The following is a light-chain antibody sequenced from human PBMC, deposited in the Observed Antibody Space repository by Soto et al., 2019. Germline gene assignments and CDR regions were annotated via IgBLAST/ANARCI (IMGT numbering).Light chain of an antibody. CDR3: QQANSFPIT. CDR1: QGISRW. V-gene: IGKV1-12*01. J-gene: IGKJ4*01. CDR2: AAS. Sequence: DIQMTQYPASVSASVGDRVTIICRASQGISRWLTWYQQKPGKAPKLLIYAASSLQSGVPSRLSSSGSGTGFTLTVNSLQPEYFAPYDRQQANSFPITFGGEIKVVIK.